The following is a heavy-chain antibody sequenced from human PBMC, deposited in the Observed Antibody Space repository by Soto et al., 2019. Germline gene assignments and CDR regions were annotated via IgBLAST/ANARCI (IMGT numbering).Heavy chain of an antibody. CDR2: INHSGST. CDR3: ARGGGYCSSTSCYADYYYYYYMDV. J-gene: IGHJ6*03. V-gene: IGHV4-34*01. Sequence: SETLSLTCAVYGGSFSGYYWSWIRQPPGKGLEWIGEINHSGSTNYNPSLKSRVTISVDTSKNQFSLKLGSVTAADTAVYYCARGGGYCSSTSCYADYYYYYYMDVWGKGTTVTVSS. CDR1: GGSFSGYY. D-gene: IGHD2-2*03.